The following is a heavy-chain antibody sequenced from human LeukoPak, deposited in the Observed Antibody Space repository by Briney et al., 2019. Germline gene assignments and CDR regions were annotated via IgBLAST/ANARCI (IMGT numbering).Heavy chain of an antibody. CDR3: ARGREARYDYVWGSYRPSPIDY. CDR2: IYYSGST. CDR1: GGSFSGYY. Sequence: PSETLSPTCAVYGGSFSGYYWGGIRQPPGKGLEWIGSIYYSGSTYYNPSLKSRVTISVDTSKNQFSLKLSSVTAEDTAVYYCARGREARYDYVWGSYRPSPIDYWGQGTLVTVSS. J-gene: IGHJ4*02. V-gene: IGHV4-34*01. D-gene: IGHD3-16*02.